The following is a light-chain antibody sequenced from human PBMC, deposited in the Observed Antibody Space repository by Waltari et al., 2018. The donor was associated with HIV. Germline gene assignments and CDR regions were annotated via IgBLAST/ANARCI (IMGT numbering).Light chain of an antibody. J-gene: IGLJ2*01. CDR2: DVS. Sequence: QSALTQPASVSGSPGQSITIPCPGPSRDVGGYSYVSWYQHHPGKAPKLMIFDVSNRPSGVSDRFSGSKSGNTASLTISGLQVEDEADYYCSSYTSTTTLEVFGGGTKLTVL. CDR3: SSYTSTTTLEV. V-gene: IGLV2-14*03. CDR1: SRDVGGYSY.